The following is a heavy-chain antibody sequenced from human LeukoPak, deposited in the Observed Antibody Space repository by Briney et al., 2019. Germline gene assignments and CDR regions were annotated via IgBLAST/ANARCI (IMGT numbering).Heavy chain of an antibody. CDR1: RLTFSSYA. D-gene: IGHD1-26*01. Sequence: PGGSLRLSCAASRLTFSSYAMSCVRQAPGKGLEWVSALSGSGDSTHCADSVRGRLTISRDISKNTLYLQMNPLIGDDKAVYYGARVGAPENYYMDVWGKGTTVTVSS. V-gene: IGHV3-23*01. CDR2: LSGSGDST. J-gene: IGHJ6*03. CDR3: ARVGAPENYYMDV.